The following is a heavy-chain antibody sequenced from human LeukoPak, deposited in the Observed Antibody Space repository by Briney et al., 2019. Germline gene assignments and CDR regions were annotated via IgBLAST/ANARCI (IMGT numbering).Heavy chain of an antibody. CDR2: ISSSSSYI. CDR3: ARDQLGVVVRNSYFDY. CDR1: GGSFSGYY. J-gene: IGHJ4*02. Sequence: ETLSLTCAVYGGSFSGYYWSWIRQPPGKGLEWVSSISSSSSYIYYADSVKGRFTISRDNAKNSLYLQMNSLRAEDTAVYYCARDQLGVVVRNSYFDYWGQGTLVTVSS. V-gene: IGHV3-21*01. D-gene: IGHD3-22*01.